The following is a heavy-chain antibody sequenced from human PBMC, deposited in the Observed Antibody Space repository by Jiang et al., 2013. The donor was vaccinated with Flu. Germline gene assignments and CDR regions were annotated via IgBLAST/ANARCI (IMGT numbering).Heavy chain of an antibody. CDR2: IDWDDDK. CDR3: ARSKTVGATMDGMDV. D-gene: IGHD1-26*01. Sequence: EWLARIDWDDDKYYSTSLKTRLTISKDTSKNQVVLTMTNMDPVDTATYHCARSKTVGATMDGMDVWGQGTTVTVSS. J-gene: IGHJ6*02. V-gene: IGHV2-70*11.